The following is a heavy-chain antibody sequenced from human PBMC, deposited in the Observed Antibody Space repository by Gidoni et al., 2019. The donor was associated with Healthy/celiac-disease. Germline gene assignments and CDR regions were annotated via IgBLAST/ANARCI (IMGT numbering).Heavy chain of an antibody. J-gene: IGHJ6*02. CDR2: IYHSGRT. CDR1: GGSISSSNW. CDR3: ARSDFWSGQEAQMGYYGMDV. D-gene: IGHD3-3*01. Sequence: QVQLQASGPGLVKPSGTLSLTCAVSGGSISSSNWWSWVRQPPGKGLEWIGEIYHSGRTNYNPSLKSRVTISVDKSKNQFSLKLSSVTAADTAVYYCARSDFWSGQEAQMGYYGMDVWGQGTTVTVSS. V-gene: IGHV4-4*02.